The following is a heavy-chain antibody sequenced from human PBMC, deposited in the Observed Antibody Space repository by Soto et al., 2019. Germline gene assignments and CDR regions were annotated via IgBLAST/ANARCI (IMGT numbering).Heavy chain of an antibody. J-gene: IGHJ3*01. CDR2: VSGGGDGT. Sequence: EVQLLESGEGLVQLGGSLRLSCAASGFTFTNYAMSWVRQAPGKGLEWASTVSGGGDGTNYADPVKAPFSTSRDNSRNTVYLQMNGLRAEDTAVYYCAKKGLGSLATYCNYGDCHYAFDLWGQGTIVTVSS. CDR1: GFTFTNYA. CDR3: AKKGLGSLATYCNYGDCHYAFDL. D-gene: IGHD2-21*02. V-gene: IGHV3-23*01.